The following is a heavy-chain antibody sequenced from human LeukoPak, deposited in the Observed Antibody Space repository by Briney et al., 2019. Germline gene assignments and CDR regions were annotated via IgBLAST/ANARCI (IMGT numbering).Heavy chain of an antibody. V-gene: IGHV4-59*01. D-gene: IGHD1-26*01. CDR3: ARDLGSYVDY. CDR2: IYYSGCT. CDR1: GGSISSYY. Sequence: SETLSLTCTVSGGSISSYYWSWIRQPPGEGLEWIGYIYYSGCTNYNPSLKSRVTISVDTSKNQFSLKLSSVTAADTAVYYCARDLGSYVDYWGQGTLVTVSS. J-gene: IGHJ4*02.